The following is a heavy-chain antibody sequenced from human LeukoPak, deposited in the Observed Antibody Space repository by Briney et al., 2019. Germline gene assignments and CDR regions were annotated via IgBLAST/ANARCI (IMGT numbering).Heavy chain of an antibody. V-gene: IGHV3-7*01. CDR1: GFSFSTYW. Sequence: GGSLRLSCAASGFSFSTYWMTWVRQAPGKGLEWVATIKPDGSEEYYVDSVRGRFTISRDNAKQSLHLQMNSLRAEDTAVYYCARDFRRRSGDLPTYDYWGLGSLVTVSS. J-gene: IGHJ4*02. CDR2: IKPDGSEE. CDR3: ARDFRRRSGDLPTYDY. D-gene: IGHD2-21*02.